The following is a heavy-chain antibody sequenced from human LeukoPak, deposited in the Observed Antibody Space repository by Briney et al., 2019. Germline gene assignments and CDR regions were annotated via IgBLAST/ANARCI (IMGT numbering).Heavy chain of an antibody. CDR1: GGSISSTNYY. Sequence: PSETLSLTCTVSGGSISSTNYYWGWIRQPPGKGLEWIGYIYYSGSTNYNPSLKSRVTISVDTSKNQFPLKLSSVTAADTAVYYCASGGYDWRYYFDYWGQGTLVTVSS. CDR2: IYYSGST. CDR3: ASGGYDWRYYFDY. V-gene: IGHV4-61*05. J-gene: IGHJ4*02. D-gene: IGHD5-12*01.